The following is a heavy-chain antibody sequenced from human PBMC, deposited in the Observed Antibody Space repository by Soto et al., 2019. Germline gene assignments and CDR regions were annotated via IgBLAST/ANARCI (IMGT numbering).Heavy chain of an antibody. CDR2: IKQDGSEK. J-gene: IGHJ6*02. V-gene: IGHV3-7*03. CDR3: ARDVGSSWSVLGMDV. D-gene: IGHD6-13*01. CDR1: GFTFSSYW. Sequence: VQLVESGGGLVQPGGSLRLSCAASGFTFSSYWMSWVRQAPGKGLEWVANIKQDGSEKYYVDSVKGRFTISRDNAKNSLYLQMNSLRAEDTAVYYCARDVGSSWSVLGMDVWGQGTTVTVSS.